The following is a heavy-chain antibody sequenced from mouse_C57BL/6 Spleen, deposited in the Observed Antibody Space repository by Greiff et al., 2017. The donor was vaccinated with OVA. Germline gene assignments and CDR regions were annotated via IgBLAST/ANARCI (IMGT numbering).Heavy chain of an antibody. D-gene: IGHD1-1*01. CDR1: GYTFTSYD. V-gene: IGHV1-85*01. Sequence: QVQLQQSGPELVKPGASVKLSCKASGYTFTSYDINWVKQRPGKGLEWIGWIYPRDGSTKYNEKFKGKATLTVDTSSSTAYMELHILTSEDSAVYFCARSCQFITTVVGDWYFDVWGTGTTVTVSS. J-gene: IGHJ1*03. CDR2: IYPRDGST. CDR3: ARSCQFITTVVGDWYFDV.